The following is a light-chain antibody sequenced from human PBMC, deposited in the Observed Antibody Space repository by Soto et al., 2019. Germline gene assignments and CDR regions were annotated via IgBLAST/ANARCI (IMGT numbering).Light chain of an antibody. V-gene: IGLV2-14*01. CDR2: DVS. J-gene: IGLJ1*01. Sequence: QSALTQPASVSGSPGQSITISCTGSSNDVGGYNYVSWYQQHPGKAPKLMIYDVSDRPSGVSNRFSGSKSGNTASLTISGLQAEDEADYYYSSYTRSSTRVFGTGTKLTVL. CDR3: SSYTRSSTRV. CDR1: SNDVGGYNY.